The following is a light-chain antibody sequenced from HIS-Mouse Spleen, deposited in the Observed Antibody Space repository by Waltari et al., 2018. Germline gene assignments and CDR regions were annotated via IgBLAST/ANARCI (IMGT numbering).Light chain of an antibody. V-gene: IGLV3-19*01. J-gene: IGLJ2*01. CDR1: SLRSYY. Sequence: SSELTQDPAVSVALGQTVRITCQGDSLRSYYASWYQQKPGQAPLLVIYGKNNRPSGIPDRFSGSSSGNTASLTITGAQVEDEADYYCNSRDSSGNHVVFGGGTKLTVL. CDR3: NSRDSSGNHVV. CDR2: GKN.